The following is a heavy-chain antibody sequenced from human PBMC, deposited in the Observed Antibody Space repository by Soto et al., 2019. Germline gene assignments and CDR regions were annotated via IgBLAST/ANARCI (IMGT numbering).Heavy chain of an antibody. CDR2: ISAYNGNS. CDR3: ARGLHYYGLDV. CDR1: AYTFTSYG. V-gene: IGHV1-18*04. Sequence: GASVKVSCKASAYTFTSYGISWVRQAPGQGLEWVGWISAYNGNSNYAQKYEGRVTMTTDTSTSTAYMELSSLRSDDTAMYYCARGLHYYGLDVWGQGTTVTVSS. J-gene: IGHJ6*02.